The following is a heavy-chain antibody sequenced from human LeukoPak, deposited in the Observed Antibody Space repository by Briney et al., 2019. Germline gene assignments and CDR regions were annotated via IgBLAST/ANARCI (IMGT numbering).Heavy chain of an antibody. CDR3: ARALYYYDSSGYLRRAFDI. J-gene: IGHJ3*02. CDR2: ISETGDVT. CDR1: GFSFGSYG. Sequence: GGSLRLSCVVSGFSFGSYGMSWVRQAIGKGLDWVSVISETGDVTHYADSMKGRFTISRDNIKNTLNLQMNSLRAEDTAIYYCARALYYYDSSGYLRRAFDIWGQGTMVTVSS. V-gene: IGHV3-23*01. D-gene: IGHD3-22*01.